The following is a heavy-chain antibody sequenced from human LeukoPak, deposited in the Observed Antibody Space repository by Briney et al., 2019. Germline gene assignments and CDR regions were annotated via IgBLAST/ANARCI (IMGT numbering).Heavy chain of an antibody. Sequence: GGSLRLSCAASGFTVSSSFMSWVRQAPGKGLEWVSAIYSGGSTYYADSVKGRFTISRDSSKNTLYLQMHSLRAEDTAVYYCATASYCSGGSCYSDYYYYYMDVWGKGTTDTVSS. J-gene: IGHJ6*03. CDR1: GFTVSSSF. D-gene: IGHD2-15*01. CDR3: ATASYCSGGSCYSDYYYYYMDV. V-gene: IGHV3-53*01. CDR2: IYSGGST.